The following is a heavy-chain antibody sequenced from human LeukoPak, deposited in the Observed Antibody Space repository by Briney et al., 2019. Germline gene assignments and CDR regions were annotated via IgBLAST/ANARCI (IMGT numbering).Heavy chain of an antibody. CDR3: ARAWDYCSSTSCYGVDI. D-gene: IGHD2-2*01. V-gene: IGHV3-11*04. J-gene: IGHJ3*02. CDR1: GFTFSDYY. Sequence: GGSLRLSCAASGFTFSDYYMSWIRQAPGKGLEWVSYISSSGSTIYYADSVKGRFTISRDNAKNSLYLQMNSLRAEDTAVYYCARAWDYCSSTSCYGVDIWGQGTMVTVSS. CDR2: ISSSGSTI.